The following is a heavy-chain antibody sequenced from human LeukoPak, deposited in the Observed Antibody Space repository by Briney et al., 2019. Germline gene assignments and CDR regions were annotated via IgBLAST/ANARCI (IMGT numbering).Heavy chain of an antibody. D-gene: IGHD1-14*01. J-gene: IGHJ5*02. CDR1: GGSISSYY. V-gene: IGHV4-4*07. CDR2: IYSSGST. Sequence: SSETLSLTCTVSGGSISSYYWSWIRQPTGKGLEWIGRIYSSGSTNYNPSFKSRVNMSVDTSKNKFSLRLTSVTAADTAVYYCARTTTGLDPWGQGTLVTVSS. CDR3: ARTTTGLDP.